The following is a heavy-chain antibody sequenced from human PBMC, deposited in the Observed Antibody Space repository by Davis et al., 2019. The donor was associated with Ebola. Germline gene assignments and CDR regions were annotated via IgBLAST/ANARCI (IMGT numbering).Heavy chain of an antibody. V-gene: IGHV3-13*01. Sequence: GESLKISCAASGFTFSTYDMHWVRQAPGKGLEWVAAIGTAGDTYYAGSVKGRFTISRDNAKSSLFLQMSSLRAGDTAVYYCARGDTSSSFYYYYAMDVWGQGTTVSVSS. J-gene: IGHJ6*02. CDR2: IGTAGDT. CDR3: ARGDTSSSFYYYYAMDV. D-gene: IGHD6-6*01. CDR1: GFTFSTYD.